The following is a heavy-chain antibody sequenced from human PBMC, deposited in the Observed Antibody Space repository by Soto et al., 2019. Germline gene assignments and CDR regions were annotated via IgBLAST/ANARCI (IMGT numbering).Heavy chain of an antibody. CDR1: GFTFSSYA. V-gene: IGHV3-23*01. J-gene: IGHJ4*02. Sequence: PGGSLRLSCAASGFTFSSYAMSWVRQAPGKRLEWVSAISGSGGSTYYADSVKGRFTISRDNSKNKLYLQMNSLRAEDTAVYYCAKDQQWLANYFDYWGKGTLVTVSS. CDR2: ISGSGGST. CDR3: AKDQQWLANYFDY. D-gene: IGHD6-19*01.